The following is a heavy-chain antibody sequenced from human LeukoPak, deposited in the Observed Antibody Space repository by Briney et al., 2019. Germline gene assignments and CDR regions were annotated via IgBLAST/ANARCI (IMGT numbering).Heavy chain of an antibody. CDR3: AREVAVAGTSPYY. Sequence: GGSLRLSCAASGFTFSSYWMSWVRQAPGKGLEWVANIKQDGSEKYYVDSVKGRFTISRDNAKNSLYLQMNSLRAEDTAVYYSAREVAVAGTSPYYWGQGTLVTVSS. CDR1: GFTFSSYW. D-gene: IGHD6-19*01. V-gene: IGHV3-7*01. J-gene: IGHJ4*02. CDR2: IKQDGSEK.